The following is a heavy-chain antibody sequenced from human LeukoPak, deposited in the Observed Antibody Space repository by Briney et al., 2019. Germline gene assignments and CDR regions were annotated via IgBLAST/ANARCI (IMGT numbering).Heavy chain of an antibody. CDR1: GFTVSSNY. CDR3: ARDARYNWNDSGAFDI. J-gene: IGHJ3*02. CDR2: IYSGGST. V-gene: IGHV3-53*01. Sequence: GGSLRLSCAASGFTVSSNYMSWVRQAPGKGLEWVSVIYSGGSTYYADSVKGRFTISRDNSKITLYLQMNSLRAEDTAVYYCARDARYNWNDSGAFDIWGQGTMVTVSS. D-gene: IGHD1-20*01.